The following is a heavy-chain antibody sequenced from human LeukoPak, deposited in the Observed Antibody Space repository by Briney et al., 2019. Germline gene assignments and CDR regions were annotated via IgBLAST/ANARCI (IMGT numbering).Heavy chain of an antibody. J-gene: IGHJ4*02. CDR3: TADLSDSSAWSFDH. Sequence: AGSRRLSCAASGFTFSDDWRSWVRQAPGKGLEWIGRIRTKGEGEQTDYPGPAKGIFTISRDHSKNTLYLEMNSLRTEDTAVYYCTADLSDSSAWSFDHWGQGTLVSVSS. CDR1: GFTFSDDW. CDR2: IRTKGEGEQT. D-gene: IGHD3-22*01. V-gene: IGHV3-15*01.